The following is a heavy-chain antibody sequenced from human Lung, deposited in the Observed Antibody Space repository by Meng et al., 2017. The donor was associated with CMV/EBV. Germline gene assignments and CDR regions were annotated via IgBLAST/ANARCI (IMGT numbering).Heavy chain of an antibody. V-gene: IGHV3-30*02. D-gene: IGHD6-13*01. CDR3: ARDSISWYFDY. J-gene: IGHJ4*01. Sequence: GESLKISCTASGFTFRNYGVHWVRQAPGKGLEWVAFIWSNGGTKFYADSVDGRFTISRDNSRNVVYLQMDSLRPGDTAIYYCARDSISWYFDYWGSGALVTVSS. CDR1: GFTFRNYG. CDR2: IWSNGGTK.